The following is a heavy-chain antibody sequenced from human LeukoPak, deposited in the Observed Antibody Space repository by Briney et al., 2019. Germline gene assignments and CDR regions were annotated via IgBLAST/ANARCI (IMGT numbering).Heavy chain of an antibody. J-gene: IGHJ6*02. CDR3: ARAPPGLLWFGELGYGMDV. V-gene: IGHV4-31*11. D-gene: IGHD3-10*01. Sequence: PSETLSLTCVVYGGSFSGYYWSWIRQHPGKGLEWIGYIYYSGSTYYNPSLKSRVTISVDTSKNQFSLKLSSVIAADTAVYYCARAPPGLLWFGELGYGMDVWGQGTTVTVSS. CDR1: GGSFSGYY. CDR2: IYYSGST.